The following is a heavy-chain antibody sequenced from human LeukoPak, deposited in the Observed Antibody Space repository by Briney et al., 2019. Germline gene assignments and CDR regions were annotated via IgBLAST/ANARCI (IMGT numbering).Heavy chain of an antibody. D-gene: IGHD6-6*01. V-gene: IGHV3-30*18. CDR1: GFTFSSYG. CDR2: ISYDGSNK. CDR3: EKDGAAARPGEPYYYYYYGMDV. Sequence: HPGRSLRLSCAASGFTFSSYGMHWVRQAPGKGLEWVAVISYDGSNKYYADSVKGRFTISRDNSKNTLYLQMNSLRAEDTAVYYCEKDGAAARPGEPYYYYYYGMDVWGQGTTVTVSS. J-gene: IGHJ6*02.